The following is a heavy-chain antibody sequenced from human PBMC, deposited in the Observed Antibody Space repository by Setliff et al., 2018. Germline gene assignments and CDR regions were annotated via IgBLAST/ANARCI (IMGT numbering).Heavy chain of an antibody. J-gene: IGHJ4*02. V-gene: IGHV3-7*01. Sequence: GGSLSLSCAASGFTFRLYWMSWVRQAPGEGPEWVAKINQDGSEIYYTDSVKGRFTISRDNAKNSLYLQMNGLTAEDTAVYYCARFGGSGWSLDYWGQGMLVTVS. CDR2: INQDGSEI. CDR3: ARFGGSGWSLDY. D-gene: IGHD6-19*01. CDR1: GFTFRLYW.